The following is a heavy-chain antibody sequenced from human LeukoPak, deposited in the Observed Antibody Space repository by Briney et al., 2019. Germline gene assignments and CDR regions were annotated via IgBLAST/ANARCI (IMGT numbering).Heavy chain of an antibody. Sequence: SETPSLICTVSGGSISGYCWRWIRHPPGKGLEWIAYIYYSGRTSYNPSLKSRGTLSVDTPNNQLSLKLSSVPAGDTAVYYCARTQLSGVVAVWGQGTTVTVSS. J-gene: IGHJ6*02. D-gene: IGHD1-1*01. CDR1: GGSISGYC. CDR2: IYYSGRT. V-gene: IGHV4-59*08. CDR3: ARTQLSGVVAV.